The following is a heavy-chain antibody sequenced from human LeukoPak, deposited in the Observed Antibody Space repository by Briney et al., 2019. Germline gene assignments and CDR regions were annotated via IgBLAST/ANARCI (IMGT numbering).Heavy chain of an antibody. CDR3: ARDRSRYSDSRPDYYYYMDV. V-gene: IGHV3-74*01. D-gene: IGHD3-22*01. CDR1: GFTFSSYW. J-gene: IGHJ6*03. CDR2: INTDGSST. Sequence: PGGSLRLSCAASGFTFSSYWMHWVRQAPGKGLVWVSRINTDGSSTSYADSVKGRFTISRDNAKNTLYLQMNSLRAEDTAVYYCARDRSRYSDSRPDYYYYMDVWGKGTTVTVSS.